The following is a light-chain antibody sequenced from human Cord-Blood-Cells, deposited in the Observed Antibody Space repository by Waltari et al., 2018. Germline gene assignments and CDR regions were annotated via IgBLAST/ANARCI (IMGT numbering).Light chain of an antibody. CDR3: CSYAGSSTWV. V-gene: IGLV2-23*01. J-gene: IGLJ3*02. CDR1: SSDVGGYNL. CDR2: EGS. Sequence: QSALTQPASVSGSPGQSITISCTGTSSDVGGYNLVPWYHQHPGKAPKPMIYEGSKRPSGVSNRFSGSKSGNTASLTISGLQAEDEADYYCCSYAGSSTWVFGGGTKLTVL.